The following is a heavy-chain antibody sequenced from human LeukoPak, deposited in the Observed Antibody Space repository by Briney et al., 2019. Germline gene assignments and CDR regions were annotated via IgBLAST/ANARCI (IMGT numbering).Heavy chain of an antibody. D-gene: IGHD6-13*01. J-gene: IGHJ4*02. CDR2: ISWNSGSI. V-gene: IGHV3-9*01. Sequence: GGSLRLSCAASGFTFDDYAMHWVRQAPGKGLEWVSGISWNSGSIGYADSVKGRFTISRDNAKNSLCLQMNSLRAEDTALYYCAKAPALYSSSWYYFDYWGQGTLVTVSS. CDR1: GFTFDDYA. CDR3: AKAPALYSSSWYYFDY.